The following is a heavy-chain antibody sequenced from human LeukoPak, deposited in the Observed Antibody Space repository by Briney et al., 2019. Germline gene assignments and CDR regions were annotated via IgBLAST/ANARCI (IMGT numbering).Heavy chain of an antibody. V-gene: IGHV3-9*01. Sequence: QSGGSLRLSCAASGVTFDDYAMHWVRQAPGRGLEWVSGISWKSGTIVYADSVKGRFTISRDNAKNSLHLQMNSLRAEDRALYNCAKEGSSWSTFDYWGQGTLVTVSS. CDR3: AKEGSSWSTFDY. J-gene: IGHJ4*02. D-gene: IGHD6-13*01. CDR1: GVTFDDYA. CDR2: ISWKSGTI.